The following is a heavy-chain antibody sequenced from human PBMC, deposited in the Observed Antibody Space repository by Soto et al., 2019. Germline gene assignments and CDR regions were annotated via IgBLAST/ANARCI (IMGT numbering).Heavy chain of an antibody. Sequence: PSGTLSLTCTVSGDSVTNYFWSWMRQPPGKGLEWIGHMYHGGRTNYSPSLKSRVTMSLDSSKNRFSLNLSSVTAADTAVYFCARDPGYCTNGVCPIFDFWGQGVLVTVPS. J-gene: IGHJ4*02. CDR2: MYHGGRT. V-gene: IGHV4-59*02. CDR1: GDSVTNYF. D-gene: IGHD2-8*01. CDR3: ARDPGYCTNGVCPIFDF.